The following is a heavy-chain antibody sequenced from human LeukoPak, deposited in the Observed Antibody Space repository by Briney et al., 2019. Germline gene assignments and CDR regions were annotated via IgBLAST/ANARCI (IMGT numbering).Heavy chain of an antibody. J-gene: IGHJ6*03. CDR3: AILVAARQRYYYYYIDV. D-gene: IGHD6-6*01. CDR1: GGSISGSY. CDR2: IYCSGST. Sequence: SETLSLTCTVSGGSISGSYWSWIRQPPGKGLEWIGYIYCSGSTNYYPSLKSRVTISVDTPKHQSSLKMSSVTAADAAVYYCAILVAARQRYYYYYIDVWGKGTTVTVPS. V-gene: IGHV4-59*08.